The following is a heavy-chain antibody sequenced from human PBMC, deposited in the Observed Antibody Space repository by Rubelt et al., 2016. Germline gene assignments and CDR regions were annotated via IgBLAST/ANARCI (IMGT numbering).Heavy chain of an antibody. D-gene: IGHD3-10*01. CDR1: GYTLTELS. J-gene: IGHJ4*02. CDR2: FDPEDGET. Sequence: QVQLVQSGAEVKKPGASVKVSCKVSGYTLTELSMHGVRQAPGKGLEWMGGFDPEDGETIYAQKFQGRVTMTEDTSTDTAYMELSSLRSEDTAVYYCATRSLWFGEIDRYFDYWGQGTLVTVSS. V-gene: IGHV1-24*01. CDR3: ATRSLWFGEIDRYFDY.